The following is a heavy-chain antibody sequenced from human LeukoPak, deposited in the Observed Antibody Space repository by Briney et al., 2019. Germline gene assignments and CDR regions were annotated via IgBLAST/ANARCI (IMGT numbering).Heavy chain of an antibody. V-gene: IGHV4-59*01. J-gene: IGHJ4*02. CDR3: ARESPTGTIHFDY. CDR2: IYYSGST. CDR1: GGSISSYY. D-gene: IGHD1-1*01. Sequence: SETLSLTCTVSGGSISSYYWSWIRQPPGKGLEWIAYIYYSGSTNYNPSLKSRVTISVDTSKKKFPLKLSSVTSADTAVYYCARESPTGTIHFDYWGQGTLVTVSS.